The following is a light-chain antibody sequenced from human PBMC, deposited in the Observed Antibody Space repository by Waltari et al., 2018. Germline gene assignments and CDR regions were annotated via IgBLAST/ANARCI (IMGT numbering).Light chain of an antibody. V-gene: IGKV1-33*01. CDR2: DVS. J-gene: IGKJ4*01. CDR1: QGIDNS. CDR3: QQYDKFPIT. Sequence: DIQMTQSPSSLSASVGDRVTITCEATQGIDNSLHWHQETPGKAPNLLIYDVSDLEAVVPPRFSGSGSGTYFTFTITNLQPEDFATYFCQQYDKFPITFGVGTKV.